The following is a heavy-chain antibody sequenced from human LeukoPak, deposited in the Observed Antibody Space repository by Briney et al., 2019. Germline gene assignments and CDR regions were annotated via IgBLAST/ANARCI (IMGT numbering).Heavy chain of an antibody. Sequence: AASVTVSCKACGYTFTSYDINWVRQATGQGKEWVGWMNPNSSNTGNAQKFQGRVTMTRNTSISTANMELSSLRSEDTAVYYCARGRSRGYSYGGEFRKYYYYYYYMDVWGKGTTVTISS. V-gene: IGHV1-8*01. J-gene: IGHJ6*03. CDR3: ARGRSRGYSYGGEFRKYYYYYYYMDV. CDR2: MNPNSSNT. D-gene: IGHD5-18*01. CDR1: GYTFTSYD.